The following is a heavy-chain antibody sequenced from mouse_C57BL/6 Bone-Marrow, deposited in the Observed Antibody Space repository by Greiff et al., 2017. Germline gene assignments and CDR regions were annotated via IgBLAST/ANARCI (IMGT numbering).Heavy chain of an antibody. Sequence: QVHVKQSGAELARPGASVKLSCKASGYTFTSYGISWVKQRTGQGLEWIGEIYPRSGNTYYNEKFKGKATLTADKSSSTAYMELRSLTSEDSAVYFCARVPHYYGSSWAMDYWGQGTSVTVSS. CDR3: ARVPHYYGSSWAMDY. D-gene: IGHD1-1*01. CDR2: IYPRSGNT. V-gene: IGHV1-81*01. CDR1: GYTFTSYG. J-gene: IGHJ4*01.